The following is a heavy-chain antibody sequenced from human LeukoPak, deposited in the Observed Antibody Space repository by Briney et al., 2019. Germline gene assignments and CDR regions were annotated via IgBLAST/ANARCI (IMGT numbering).Heavy chain of an antibody. V-gene: IGHV3-48*03. D-gene: IGHD6-13*01. CDR2: ISSSGNSI. Sequence: PGGSLRLSCAASGFTFSSYEMNWVRQTPGKGLEWISYISSSGNSIYYADSVKGRFTISRDNAKNSLYLQMNSLRAEDTAVYYCARGYYSSSRFDSWGQGTLATVSS. CDR3: ARGYYSSSRFDS. J-gene: IGHJ4*02. CDR1: GFTFSSYE.